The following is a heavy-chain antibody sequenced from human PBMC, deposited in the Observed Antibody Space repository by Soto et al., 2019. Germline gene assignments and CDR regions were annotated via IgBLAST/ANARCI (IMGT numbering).Heavy chain of an antibody. Sequence: GGSLRLSCAASGFAFTGHPMSWVRQAPEKGLEWVAGISDGGDLTYNADSVKGRFTTSRDNSRNTLYLQMNSLRAEDTAVYYCARRVIGSSRAFDIWGQGTMVTVS. CDR3: ARRVIGSSRAFDI. D-gene: IGHD3-10*01. CDR2: ISDGGDLT. J-gene: IGHJ3*02. CDR1: GFAFTGHP. V-gene: IGHV3-23*01.